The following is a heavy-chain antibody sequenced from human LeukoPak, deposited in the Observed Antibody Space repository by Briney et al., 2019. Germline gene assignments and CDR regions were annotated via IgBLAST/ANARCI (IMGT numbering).Heavy chain of an antibody. CDR1: GYTFTGYY. CDR3: ATDHSMANTAWWFDP. D-gene: IGHD5-24*01. Sequence: ASVKVSCKASGYTFTGYYMHWVRQAPGQGLEWMGVINPSGTGTSYAQKFQGRITMSRDTSTSTVYMELSSLRSEGTAFYYCATDHSMANTAWWFDPWGQGTLVTVSS. CDR2: INPSGTGT. J-gene: IGHJ5*02. V-gene: IGHV1-46*01.